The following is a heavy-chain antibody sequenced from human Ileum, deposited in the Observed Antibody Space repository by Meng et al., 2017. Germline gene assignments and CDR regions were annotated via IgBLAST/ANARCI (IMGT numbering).Heavy chain of an antibody. V-gene: IGHV4-39*01. CDR3: ARQVNSDGYPRYFDF. Sequence: QLQLQESGPGLVKPWETLSTTCTFSGGSITSSSYSCGWIRQPPGKGLEWIGYIYYSGTTYYNPSLKSRATISEDTAKNQFSLNLSSVTAADTAVYYCARQVNSDGYPRYFDFWGQGTLVTVSS. CDR1: GGSITSSSYS. CDR2: IYYSGTT. J-gene: IGHJ4*02. D-gene: IGHD5-24*01.